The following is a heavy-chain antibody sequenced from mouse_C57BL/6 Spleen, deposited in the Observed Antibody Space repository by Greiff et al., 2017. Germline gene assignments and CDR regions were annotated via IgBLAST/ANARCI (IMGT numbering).Heavy chain of an antibody. J-gene: IGHJ2*01. D-gene: IGHD1-1*01. CDR1: GYTFTRYW. CDR2: IYPSDSET. V-gene: IGHV1-61*01. Sequence: VQLQQPGAELVRPGSSVKLSCKASGYTFTRYWMDWVKQRPGQGLEWIGNIYPSDSETHYNQKFKDKATLTVDKSSSTAYMQLSSLTSEDSAVYYCARRGYYYGSSPYFDYWGQGTTLTVSS. CDR3: ARRGYYYGSSPYFDY.